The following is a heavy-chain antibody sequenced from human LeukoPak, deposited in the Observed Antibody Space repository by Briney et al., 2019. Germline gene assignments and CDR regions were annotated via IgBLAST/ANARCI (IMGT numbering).Heavy chain of an antibody. V-gene: IGHV3-48*03. Sequence: RTGGSLRLSCAASGFTFSNYEMNWVRQAPGKGLEWVSYISSGGRTIYYADSVKGRFTISRDNAENSLYLQMNSLRAEDTAVYYCARTYSSGWFAQRNWFDPWGQGTLVTVSS. D-gene: IGHD6-19*01. CDR1: GFTFSNYE. CDR2: ISSGGRTI. J-gene: IGHJ5*02. CDR3: ARTYSSGWFAQRNWFDP.